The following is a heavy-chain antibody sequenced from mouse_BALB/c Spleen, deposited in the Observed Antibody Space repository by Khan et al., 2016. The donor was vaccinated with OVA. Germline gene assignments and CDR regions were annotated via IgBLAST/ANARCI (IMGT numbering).Heavy chain of an antibody. CDR2: IYNSGSI. V-gene: IGHV3-1*02. CDR3: ARDGNYMDY. D-gene: IGHD2-1*01. CDR1: GYSITSGYS. J-gene: IGHJ4*01. Sequence: EVQLQESGPDLVKPSQSLSLTCTVTGYSITSGYSWHWIRQFPENKLEWMGYIYNSGSINYNPSLKSRFSITRDPSKNLFFLQLNSVTTEDTATYYCARDGNYMDYWSHGTSVTVSS.